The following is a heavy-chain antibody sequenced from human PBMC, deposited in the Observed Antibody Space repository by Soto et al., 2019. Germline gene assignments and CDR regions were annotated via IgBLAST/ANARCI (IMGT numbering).Heavy chain of an antibody. Sequence: SETLSLTCTVSGGSINSFYWSWIRQSPGKGLEWIGYIYYTGSTVYNPSLKTRVTISLDASKTQFSLKLRSVTAADTAVYYCARVKFGSGSYLHTFDYWGQGALVTVSS. D-gene: IGHD3-10*01. CDR2: IYYTGST. J-gene: IGHJ4*02. CDR3: ARVKFGSGSYLHTFDY. V-gene: IGHV4-59*01. CDR1: GGSINSFY.